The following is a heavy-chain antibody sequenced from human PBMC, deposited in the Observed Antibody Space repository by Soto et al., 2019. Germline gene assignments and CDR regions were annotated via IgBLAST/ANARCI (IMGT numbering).Heavy chain of an antibody. CDR1: GFTFTRYS. CDR3: AKGREYIGPYLY. V-gene: IGHV3-21*04. Sequence: SLRLSCAASGFTFTRYSMNWVRQAPGKGLEWVSSISSTTNYIYYGDSMKGRFTISRDDSKNTLYLQMNSLRAEDTAVYYCAKGREYIGPYLYWGQGTLVTVSS. CDR2: ISSTTNYI. D-gene: IGHD3-10*01. J-gene: IGHJ4*02.